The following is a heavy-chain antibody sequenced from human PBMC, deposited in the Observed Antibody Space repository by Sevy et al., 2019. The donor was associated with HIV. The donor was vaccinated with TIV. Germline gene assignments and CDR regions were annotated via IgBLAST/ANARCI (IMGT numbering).Heavy chain of an antibody. CDR1: GGSVSSGSYY. CDR3: ARITVVPAATKGGGNYYYYGMDV. J-gene: IGHJ6*02. CDR2: IYYSWST. Sequence: SETLSLTCTVSGGSVSSGSYYWSWIRQPPGKGLEWIGYIYYSWSTNYNPSLKSRVTISVDTSKNQFSLKLSSVTAADTAVYYCARITVVPAATKGGGNYYYYGMDVWGQGTTVTVSS. D-gene: IGHD2-2*01. V-gene: IGHV4-61*01.